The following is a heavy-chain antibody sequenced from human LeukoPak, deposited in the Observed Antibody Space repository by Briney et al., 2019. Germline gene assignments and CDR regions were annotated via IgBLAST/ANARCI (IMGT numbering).Heavy chain of an antibody. V-gene: IGHV3-23*01. CDR3: ARVGYYYDSSGPLFDY. J-gene: IGHJ4*02. CDR1: GFTFSSYA. CDR2: ISGSGGST. Sequence: GSLRLSCAASGFTFSSYAMSWVRQAPGKGLEWVSAISGSGGSTYYADSVKGRFTISRDNAKNTLYLQMNSLRAEDTAVYYCARVGYYYDSSGPLFDYWGQGTLVTVSS. D-gene: IGHD3-22*01.